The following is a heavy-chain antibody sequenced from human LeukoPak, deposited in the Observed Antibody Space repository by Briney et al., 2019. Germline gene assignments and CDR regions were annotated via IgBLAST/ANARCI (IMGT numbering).Heavy chain of an antibody. CDR2: IYHSGST. CDR3: ARASGIDAFDI. V-gene: IGHV4-30-2*01. J-gene: IGHJ3*02. CDR1: GGSISSGGYY. Sequence: SQTLSLTCTVSGGSISSGGYYWSWIRQPPGKGLEWIGYIYHSGSTYYNPSLKSRVTISVDRSKNQFSLKLSSVTAADTAVYYCARASGIDAFDIWGQGTMVTVSS. D-gene: IGHD1-14*01.